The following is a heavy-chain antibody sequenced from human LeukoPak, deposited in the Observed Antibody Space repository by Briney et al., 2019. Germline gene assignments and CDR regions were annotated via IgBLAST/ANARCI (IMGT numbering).Heavy chain of an antibody. CDR2: MFYSGKT. CDR1: RGPINSNNYY. V-gene: IGHV4-39*01. Sequence: SETLSLTCTVSRGPINSNNYYWGWIRQSPGKGLEWIASMFYSGKTYYNPSLKSRVTISVDTSNNQLSLKLSSATAADSAVYYCARQRAFLGEWGFDYWGQGTLVTVSS. J-gene: IGHJ4*02. D-gene: IGHD3-10*01. CDR3: ARQRAFLGEWGFDY.